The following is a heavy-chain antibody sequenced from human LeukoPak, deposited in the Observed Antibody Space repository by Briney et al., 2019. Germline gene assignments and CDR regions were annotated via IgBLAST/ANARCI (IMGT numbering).Heavy chain of an antibody. CDR1: GFTFSSYA. Sequence: GGSLRLSCAASGFTFSSYAMSWVRQAPGKGLEWVSAISGSGGSTYYADSVKGRFTISRDNSKNTLYLQMNSLRAEDTAVYYCAKARVGGFLERLFFSWGQGTLVTVSS. J-gene: IGHJ4*02. CDR3: AKARVGGFLERLFFS. V-gene: IGHV3-23*01. CDR2: ISGSGGST. D-gene: IGHD3-3*01.